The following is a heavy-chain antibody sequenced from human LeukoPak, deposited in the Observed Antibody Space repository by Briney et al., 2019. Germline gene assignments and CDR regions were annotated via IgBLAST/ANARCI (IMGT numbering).Heavy chain of an antibody. V-gene: IGHV3-21*01. CDR3: ARDIRSDSTI. J-gene: IGHJ4*02. Sequence: GGSLRLSCAASGFTFSTYSVNWVRQAPGKGLEWVSSISSSSYHIYYADSVKGRFTISRDNAKNSLYLQMNSLRVEDTAVYYCARDIRSDSTIWRQGTLVSVSS. CDR2: ISSSSYHI. D-gene: IGHD6-25*01. CDR1: GFTFSTYS.